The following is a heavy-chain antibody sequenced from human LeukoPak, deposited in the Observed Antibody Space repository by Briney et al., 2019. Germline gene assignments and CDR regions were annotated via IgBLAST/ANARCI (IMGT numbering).Heavy chain of an antibody. D-gene: IGHD3-10*01. CDR1: GSRFTSYW. V-gene: IGHV5-51*01. J-gene: IGHJ4*02. CDR3: VRHMVRGVITSSFDY. CDR2: IYPSDSDT. Sequence: GEPLQISLQGSGSRFTSYWIDWVRQMPGKGLEWMGVIYPSDSDTRYSPSVQGQVTISADKSISTAYLQWSSLKASDTAIYYCVRHMVRGVITSSFDYWGQGTLDTVSS.